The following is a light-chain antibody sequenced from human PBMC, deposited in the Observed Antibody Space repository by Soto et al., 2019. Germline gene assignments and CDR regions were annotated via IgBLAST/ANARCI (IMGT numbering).Light chain of an antibody. V-gene: IGLV2-14*01. CDR1: SSDVGDYNY. CDR3: SSYTSSNTLAYV. J-gene: IGLJ1*01. CDR2: EVS. Sequence: QSALTQPASVSGSPGQSITISCTGTSSDVGDYNYVSWYQQHPGKAPKLMIYEVSTRPSGVSNRFSGSKSGNTASLTISGLQAEDEADYYCSSYTSSNTLAYVFGTGTKLTVL.